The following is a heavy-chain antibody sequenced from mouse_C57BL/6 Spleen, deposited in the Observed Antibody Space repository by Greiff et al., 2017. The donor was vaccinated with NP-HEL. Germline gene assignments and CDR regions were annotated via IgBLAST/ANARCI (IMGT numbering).Heavy chain of an antibody. CDR2: IYPSDSET. CDR3: ARSLVRDD. CDR1: GYTFTSYW. V-gene: IGHV1-61*01. Sequence: QVQLQQPGAELVRPGSSVKLSCKASGYTFTSYWMDWVKQRPGQGLEWIGNIYPSDSETHYNQKFKDKATLTVDKSSSTAYMQLSSLTSEDSAVYYCARSLVRDDWGKGTTLTVSS. J-gene: IGHJ2*01.